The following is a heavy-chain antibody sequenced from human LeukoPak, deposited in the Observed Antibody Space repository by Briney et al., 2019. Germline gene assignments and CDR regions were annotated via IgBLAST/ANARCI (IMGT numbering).Heavy chain of an antibody. CDR3: AKDSSSWYNFDY. Sequence: QPGGSLRLSCAASGFTFDDYAMHWVRQAPGKGLEWVSGISWNSGSIGYADSVKGRFTISRDNAKNSLYLQMNSLRAEDTALYYCAKDSSSWYNFDYWGQGTLVTVSS. J-gene: IGHJ4*02. V-gene: IGHV3-9*01. CDR1: GFTFDDYA. D-gene: IGHD6-13*01. CDR2: ISWNSGSI.